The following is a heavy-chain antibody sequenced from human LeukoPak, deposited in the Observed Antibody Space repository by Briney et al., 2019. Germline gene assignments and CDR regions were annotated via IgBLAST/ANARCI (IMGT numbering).Heavy chain of an antibody. J-gene: IGHJ4*02. CDR2: IKQDGSEK. V-gene: IGHV3-7*01. CDR1: GFTFSSYA. D-gene: IGHD4-17*01. Sequence: GGSLRLSCAASGFTFSSYAMSWVRQAPGKGLEWVANIKQDGSEKYYVDSVKGRFTISRDNAKNSLYLQMNSLRAEDTAVYYCARNYGDYIGIDYWGQGTLVTVSS. CDR3: ARNYGDYIGIDY.